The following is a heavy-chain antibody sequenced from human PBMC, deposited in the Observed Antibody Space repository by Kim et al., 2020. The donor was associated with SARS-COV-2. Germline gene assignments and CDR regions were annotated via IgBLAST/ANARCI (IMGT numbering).Heavy chain of an antibody. CDR2: THYSSRWYN. CDR3: ARGWLRSGFKY. D-gene: IGHD5-12*01. J-gene: IGHJ4*02. V-gene: IGHV6-1*01. CDR1: GDSVSTNSAA. Sequence: SQTLSLTCAISGDSVSTNSAACNWIRQSPSRGLEWLGRTHYSSRWYNDYAVSVKRRITINPDTSKNQFSLLLNSVTPEDTAVYFCARGWLRSGFKYWGQGTLVTVSS.